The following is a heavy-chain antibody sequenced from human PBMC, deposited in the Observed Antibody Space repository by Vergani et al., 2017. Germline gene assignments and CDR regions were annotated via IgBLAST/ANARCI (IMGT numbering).Heavy chain of an antibody. D-gene: IGHD6-6*01. J-gene: IGHJ6*03. CDR3: ARGEYSSPFYYYYMDV. CDR2: IIPIFGTP. V-gene: IGHV1-69*13. CDR1: GVTFSSYG. Sequence: QVQLVQSGAEVKKPGSSVKVSCKASGVTFSSYGISWVRQAPGQGLEWMGRIIPIFGTPNYAQKFQGRVTITADESTSTAYMELSSLRFEDTAVYYCARGEYSSPFYYYYMDVWGKGTTVTVSS.